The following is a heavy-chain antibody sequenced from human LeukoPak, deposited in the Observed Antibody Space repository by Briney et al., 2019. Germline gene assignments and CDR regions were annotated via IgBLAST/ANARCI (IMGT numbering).Heavy chain of an antibody. CDR2: IYYSGST. J-gene: IGHJ4*02. V-gene: IGHV4-31*11. D-gene: IGHD2-2*01. Sequence: PSQTLSLTCAVSGGSISSGGYYWSWIRQHPGKGLEWIGYIYYSGSTYYNPSLKSRVTISVDTSKNQFSLKLSSVTAEDTAVYYCARTPSHTRVGSYFDYWGQGTLVTVSS. CDR1: GGSISSGGYY. CDR3: ARTPSHTRVGSYFDY.